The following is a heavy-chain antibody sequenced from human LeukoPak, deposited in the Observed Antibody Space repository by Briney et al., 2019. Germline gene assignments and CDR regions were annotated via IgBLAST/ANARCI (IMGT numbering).Heavy chain of an antibody. CDR1: GGSIGSSSYY. CDR3: ARLKRMTTVTYYYYGMDV. J-gene: IGHJ6*02. Sequence: SDTLSLTCTVSGGSIGSSSYYWSWIRQPPGKGLEWIGYIYYSGSTNYNPSLKSRVTISVDTSKNQFSLKLSSVTAADTAVYYCARLKRMTTVTYYYYGMDVWGQGTTVTVSS. D-gene: IGHD4-17*01. CDR2: IYYSGST. V-gene: IGHV4-61*01.